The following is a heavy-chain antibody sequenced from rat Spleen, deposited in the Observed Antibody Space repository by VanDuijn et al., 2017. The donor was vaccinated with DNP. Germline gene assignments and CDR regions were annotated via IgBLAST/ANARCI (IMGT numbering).Heavy chain of an antibody. Sequence: EVQLVESGGDLVQPGRSLKLSCVASGFTFNKYWMTWIRQVPGKGLEWVAAITSSGGSTYYPDSVKGRFTISRDNAKNTLYLQMNSLRSEDTATYYCARPLTSRAGGFAYWGQGTLVTVSS. J-gene: IGHJ3*01. D-gene: IGHD1-4*01. CDR1: GFTFNKYW. CDR2: ITSSGGST. V-gene: IGHV5-31*01. CDR3: ARPLTSRAGGFAY.